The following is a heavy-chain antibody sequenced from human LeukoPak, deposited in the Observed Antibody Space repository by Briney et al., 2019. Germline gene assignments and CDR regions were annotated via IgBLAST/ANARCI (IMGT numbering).Heavy chain of an antibody. D-gene: IGHD2/OR15-2a*01. CDR3: ARVDKNGGTTFDY. CDR1: GGSFSAYY. Sequence: SETLSLTCAVYGGSFSAYYWSWIRQPPGKGLEWIGEINHSGGTNYNPSLKSRVNISVDTSKNQLSLKLSSVTAADTAVYYCARVDKNGGTTFDYWGQGTLVTVSS. CDR2: INHSGGT. V-gene: IGHV4-34*01. J-gene: IGHJ4*02.